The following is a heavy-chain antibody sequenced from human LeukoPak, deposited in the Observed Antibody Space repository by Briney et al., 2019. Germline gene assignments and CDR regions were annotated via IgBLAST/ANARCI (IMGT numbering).Heavy chain of an antibody. CDR3: ARDRSTGASAGTLYWFDP. D-gene: IGHD6-13*01. Sequence: GASVKVSCKASAYTFTAYYIHWARQAPGQGLEWMGWINPNSGATNYAQKFQGRVTMTRDTSISTAYMELSRLKSDDTAVYYCARDRSTGASAGTLYWFDPWGQGTLVTVSS. CDR2: INPNSGAT. J-gene: IGHJ5*02. V-gene: IGHV1-2*02. CDR1: AYTFTAYY.